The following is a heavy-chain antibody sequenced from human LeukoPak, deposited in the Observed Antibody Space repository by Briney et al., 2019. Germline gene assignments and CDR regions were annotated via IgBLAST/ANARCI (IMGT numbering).Heavy chain of an antibody. Sequence: KTGGSLRLSRAASGFTFSSYSMNWVRQAPGKGLEWVSSISSSSSYIYYADSVKGRFTISRDNAKNSLYLQMNSLRAEDTAVYYCARVSALQWLPTLFDYWGQGTLVTVSS. J-gene: IGHJ4*02. V-gene: IGHV3-21*01. D-gene: IGHD6-19*01. CDR3: ARVSALQWLPTLFDY. CDR2: ISSSSSYI. CDR1: GFTFSSYS.